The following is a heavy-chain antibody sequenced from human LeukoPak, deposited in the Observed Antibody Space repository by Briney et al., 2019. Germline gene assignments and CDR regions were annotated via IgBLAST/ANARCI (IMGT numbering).Heavy chain of an antibody. V-gene: IGHV3-21*01. Sequence: GGSLRLSCAASGFNFTNYNMNWVRQAPGKGLEWVSSIHSSSGSIYYADSLKGRFTISRDNAKNSLYLQMNSLRAEDTAVYYCARELFPQGANCFDPWGQGTLVTVSS. CDR2: IHSSSGSI. CDR3: ARELFPQGANCFDP. CDR1: GFNFTNYN. J-gene: IGHJ5*02. D-gene: IGHD3-10*02.